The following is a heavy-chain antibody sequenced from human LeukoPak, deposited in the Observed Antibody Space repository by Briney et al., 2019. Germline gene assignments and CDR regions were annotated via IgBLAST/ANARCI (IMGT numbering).Heavy chain of an antibody. J-gene: IGHJ3*02. CDR2: ISSDGSIT. D-gene: IGHD2-2*01. CDR1: GFTFSTYW. Sequence: GGSLRLSCAASGFTFSTYWMHWVRQAPGKGLVWVSRISSDGSITGYADSVKGRFTISRDNAKNTLYLQMNSLRAEDTAVYYCARGGYCSSTSCSRGLYAFDIWGQGTMVTVSS. V-gene: IGHV3-74*01. CDR3: ARGGYCSSTSCSRGLYAFDI.